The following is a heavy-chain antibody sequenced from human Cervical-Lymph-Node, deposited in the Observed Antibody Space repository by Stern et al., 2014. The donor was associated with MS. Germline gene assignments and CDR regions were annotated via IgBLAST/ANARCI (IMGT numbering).Heavy chain of an antibody. Sequence: VQLVESGGGVVQPGRSLRLSCAASGFTFSSYGMHWVRQAPGKGLEWVAVIWYDGSNKYYADSVKGRFTISRDNSKNTLYLQMNSLRAEDTAVYYCARDGDSSSWYPYYYGMDVWGQGTTVTVSS. CDR1: GFTFSSYG. CDR3: ARDGDSSSWYPYYYGMDV. CDR2: IWYDGSNK. V-gene: IGHV3-33*01. J-gene: IGHJ6*02. D-gene: IGHD6-13*01.